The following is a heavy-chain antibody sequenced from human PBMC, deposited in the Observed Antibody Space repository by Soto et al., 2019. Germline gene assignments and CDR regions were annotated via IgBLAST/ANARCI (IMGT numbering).Heavy chain of an antibody. Sequence: SETLSLTCAVYGGSFSGHSWTWIRQSPGKGLEWTGDINHSGRVNYSPSLKSRVTISLDTSKNQFSLTLSAVTAADTAMYYCSTRAYDTNGYYRFDPWGQGTLVTVSS. CDR1: GGSFSGHS. J-gene: IGHJ5*01. CDR2: INHSGRV. CDR3: STRAYDTNGYYRFDP. D-gene: IGHD3-22*01. V-gene: IGHV4-34*01.